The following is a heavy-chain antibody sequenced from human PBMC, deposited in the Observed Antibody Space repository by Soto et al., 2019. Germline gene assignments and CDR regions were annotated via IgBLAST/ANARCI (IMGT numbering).Heavy chain of an antibody. V-gene: IGHV4-31*03. J-gene: IGHJ6*02. Sequence: SSETLSLTCTVSGGSISSGGYYWSWIRQHPGKGLEWIGHIYDSGTTFYNPALRSRVTISVDTSKNQFSLELSSVTAADTAVYYCARDRTTVTLNGMDVWGQGTTVTVSS. CDR3: ARDRTTVTLNGMDV. CDR1: GGSISSGGYY. D-gene: IGHD4-17*01. CDR2: IYDSGTT.